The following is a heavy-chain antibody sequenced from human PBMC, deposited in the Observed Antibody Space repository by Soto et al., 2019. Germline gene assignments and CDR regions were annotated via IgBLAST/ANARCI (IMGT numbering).Heavy chain of an antibody. J-gene: IGHJ6*02. Sequence: GGSLRLSCAASGFTFNSYGMHWVRQAPGKGLEWVAVISYDGSNKYYADSVKGRFTISRDNSKDTLYLQMNSLRAEDTAVYYCAKVGFWSEMGYGMDVWGQGTTVTVSS. V-gene: IGHV3-30*18. CDR1: GFTFNSYG. CDR2: ISYDGSNK. D-gene: IGHD3-3*01. CDR3: AKVGFWSEMGYGMDV.